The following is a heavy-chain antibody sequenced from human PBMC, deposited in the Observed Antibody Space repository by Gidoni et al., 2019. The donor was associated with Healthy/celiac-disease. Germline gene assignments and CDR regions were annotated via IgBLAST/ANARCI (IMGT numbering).Heavy chain of an antibody. CDR2: TRNKANSYTT. CDR1: GFTFSDHS. D-gene: IGHD3-10*01. CDR3: ARENVLLWFGELFRWFDP. Sequence: EVQLVESGGGLVQPGGSLSPSWPASGFTFSDHSMAWVRQAPGKGLEWVGRTRNKANSYTTEYAASVKGRVTISRDDSKNSLYLQMNSLKTEDTAVYYCARENVLLWFGELFRWFDPWGQGTLVTVSS. V-gene: IGHV3-72*01. J-gene: IGHJ5*02.